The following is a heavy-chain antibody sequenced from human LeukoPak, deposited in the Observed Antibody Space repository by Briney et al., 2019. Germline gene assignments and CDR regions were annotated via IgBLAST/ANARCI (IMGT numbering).Heavy chain of an antibody. Sequence: SVKVSCKASGGTFKNYSITWVRQAPGQGLEWMGGIIPVFGTSNYAQKFQGRVTITADGSTRTAYMELSSLRSEDTAVYYCARVTGGRYCSTTSCYMRGWFDPWGQGTLVTVSS. CDR3: ARVTGGRYCSTTSCYMRGWFDP. D-gene: IGHD2-2*02. V-gene: IGHV1-69*13. CDR1: GGTFKNYS. J-gene: IGHJ5*02. CDR2: IIPVFGTS.